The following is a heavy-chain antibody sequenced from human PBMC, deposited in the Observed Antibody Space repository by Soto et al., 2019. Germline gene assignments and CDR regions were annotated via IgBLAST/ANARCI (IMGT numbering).Heavy chain of an antibody. J-gene: IGHJ4*02. D-gene: IGHD2-2*02. CDR3: ARDSDYTIPY. Sequence: QVQLVQSGGEVKKPGASVKVSCKASGYTFTSYGISWVRQAPGQGLEWVGWIHTYNGNTNFAQKLQGRVTLTTDTYTTTVYMALSSLSSDARAVYSCARDSDYTIPYGGQGTLVTVSS. CDR1: GYTFTSYG. CDR2: IHTYNGNT. V-gene: IGHV1-18*01.